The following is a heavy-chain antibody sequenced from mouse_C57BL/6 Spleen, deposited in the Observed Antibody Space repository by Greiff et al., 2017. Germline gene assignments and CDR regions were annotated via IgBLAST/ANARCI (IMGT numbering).Heavy chain of an antibody. Sequence: VQLQQPGTELVKPGASVKLSCKASGYTFTSYWMHWVRQRPGQGLEWIGNINPSNGGTNYNEKFKSKATLTEDKSSSTAYMQLSSLTSEDSAVYYCARWGSSYAMDYWGQGTSVTVSS. J-gene: IGHJ4*01. CDR1: GYTFTSYW. CDR3: ARWGSSYAMDY. D-gene: IGHD1-3*01. CDR2: INPSNGGT. V-gene: IGHV1-53*01.